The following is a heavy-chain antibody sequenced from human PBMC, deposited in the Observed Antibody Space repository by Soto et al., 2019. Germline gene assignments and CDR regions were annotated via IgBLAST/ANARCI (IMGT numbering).Heavy chain of an antibody. V-gene: IGHV4-30-2*01. CDR3: ARAGGLGAVAVDY. J-gene: IGHJ4*02. CDR2: TYHSGST. CDR1: GGSISSGGYS. D-gene: IGHD6-19*01. Sequence: QLQLQESGSGLVKPSQTLSLTCAVSGGSISSGGYSWSWIRQPPGKGLEWIGYTYHSGSTYYNPSLKSRVTISVDRSKNQCSLKLSSVTAADTAVYYCARAGGLGAVAVDYWGQGTLVTVSS.